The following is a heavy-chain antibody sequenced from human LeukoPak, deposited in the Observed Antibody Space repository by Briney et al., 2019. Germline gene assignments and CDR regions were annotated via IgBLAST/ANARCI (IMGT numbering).Heavy chain of an antibody. D-gene: IGHD3-22*01. CDR3: ANEKDSGYYYHFDY. Sequence: TGGSLRLSCAASGFTFTNFGMSWVRQAPGKGLEWVSAVSGGGGSTFYADSVKGRFTISRDNSKNTVYLQMNSLRAEDTAIYYCANEKDSGYYYHFDYWGQGTLVTVSS. CDR1: GFTFTNFG. J-gene: IGHJ4*02. CDR2: VSGGGGST. V-gene: IGHV3-23*01.